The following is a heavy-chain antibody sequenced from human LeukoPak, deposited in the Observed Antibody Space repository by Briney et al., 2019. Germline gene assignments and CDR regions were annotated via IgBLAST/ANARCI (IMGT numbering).Heavy chain of an antibody. Sequence: PGGSLRLSCAASGFTFSDYYMSWIRQAPGKGLEWVSYISSSGSTIYYADSVKGRFTISRDNAKNSLYLQMNSLRAEDTAVYYCARDVVVPAAILLDYWGQGTLVTVSS. V-gene: IGHV3-11*01. CDR2: ISSSGSTI. CDR3: ARDVVVPAAILLDY. J-gene: IGHJ4*02. CDR1: GFTFSDYY. D-gene: IGHD2-2*02.